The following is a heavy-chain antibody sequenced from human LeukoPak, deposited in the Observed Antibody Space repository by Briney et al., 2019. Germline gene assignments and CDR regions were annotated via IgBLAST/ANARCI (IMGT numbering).Heavy chain of an antibody. CDR2: INHSGST. CDR3: GRTSLTGMDY. D-gene: IGHD7-27*01. J-gene: IGHJ4*02. Sequence: GSLRLSCAASGFTFSIYSMSWVRQPPGKGLEWIGEINHSGSTNYNPSLKSRVTISVDTSKNQFSLKLSSVTAADTAVYYCGRTSLTGMDYWGQGTLVTVSS. CDR1: GFTFSIYS. V-gene: IGHV4-34*08.